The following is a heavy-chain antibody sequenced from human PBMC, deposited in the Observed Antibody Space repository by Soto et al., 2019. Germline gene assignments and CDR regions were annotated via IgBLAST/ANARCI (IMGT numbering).Heavy chain of an antibody. D-gene: IGHD2-8*02. CDR3: AKYWVGASNTYQFDH. CDR1: RFTFSDYG. J-gene: IGHJ1*01. V-gene: IGHV3-30*18. Sequence: PGGSLRLSCAASRFTFSDYGMHWVRQAPGKGLEWVAGISHGATRKSYSDSVKGRFIISRDNSKKMLYLQLNSLRREDTAVYYCAKYWVGASNTYQFDHWGQGTLVTVSS. CDR2: ISHGATRK.